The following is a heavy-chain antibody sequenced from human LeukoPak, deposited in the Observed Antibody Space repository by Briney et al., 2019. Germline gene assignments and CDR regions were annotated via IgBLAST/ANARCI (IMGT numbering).Heavy chain of an antibody. CDR1: GFTFDDYA. D-gene: IGHD6-13*01. CDR2: ISWNSGSI. Sequence: GGSLRLSCAASGFTFDDYAMHWVRQAPGKGLEWVSGISWNSGSIGYADSVKGRFTISRDNAKNSLYLQMNSLRAEDTALYYCAKVAPEGGYSSSWSTYFDYWGQGTLVTVSS. V-gene: IGHV3-9*01. J-gene: IGHJ4*02. CDR3: AKVAPEGGYSSSWSTYFDY.